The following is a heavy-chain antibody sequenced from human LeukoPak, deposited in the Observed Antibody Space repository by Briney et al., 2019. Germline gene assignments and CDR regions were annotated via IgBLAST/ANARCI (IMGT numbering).Heavy chain of an antibody. CDR1: GGTFSTHP. V-gene: IGHV1-69*04. J-gene: IGHJ4*02. D-gene: IGHD1/OR15-1a*01. Sequence: SVKVSCKASGGTFSTHPISWVRQAPGQGLEWMGKIIPILGMACYAQRFQGRVTITAEDSTSTAYMDLSSLTSDDTAVYYCAREGFGDWEQLPFEHWGQGTLVSVSS. CDR3: AREGFGDWEQLPFEH. CDR2: IIPILGMA.